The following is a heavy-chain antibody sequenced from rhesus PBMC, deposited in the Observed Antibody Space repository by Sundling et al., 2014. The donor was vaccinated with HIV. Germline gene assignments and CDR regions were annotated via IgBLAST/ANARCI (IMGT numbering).Heavy chain of an antibody. Sequence: QVQLQESGPGLVKPSEPLSLTCAVSSGSFSGYNWGWIRQPPGKGLEWIGNIYGSSGSSYYNPSLKSRVTISQDTSKNQFSLKLTSVTAADTAVYYCARALSPSEDCISDFDYWGQGVLVTVSS. CDR3: ARALSPSEDCISDFDY. J-gene: IGHJ4*01. CDR1: SGSFSGYN. D-gene: IGHD3-3*01. CDR2: IYGSSGSS. V-gene: IGHV4-165*01.